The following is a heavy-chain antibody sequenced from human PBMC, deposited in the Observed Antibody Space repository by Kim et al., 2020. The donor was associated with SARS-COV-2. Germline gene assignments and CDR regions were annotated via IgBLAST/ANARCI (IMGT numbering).Heavy chain of an antibody. J-gene: IGHJ4*02. Sequence: GSVKGRFIISRDNAKNSLYLKMNGLKPEDTALYYCAKSGRFLDFATTYFDHWGPGTLVTVSS. CDR3: AKSGRFLDFATTYFDH. D-gene: IGHD3-3*01. V-gene: IGHV3-9*01.